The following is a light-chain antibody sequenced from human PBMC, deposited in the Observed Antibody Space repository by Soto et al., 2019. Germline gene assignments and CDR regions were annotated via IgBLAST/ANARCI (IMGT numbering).Light chain of an antibody. V-gene: IGKV3-11*01. CDR1: QGVSSY. CDR3: QQRSTWPLT. Sequence: EIFLPQSPATLSLSPGERATLSCRASQGVSSYLAWYQQKPGQAPRLLIYDASNRATGIPARFSGSGSGTDFTLTISSLEPEDFAVYYCQQRSTWPLTFGGGTKVEIK. CDR2: DAS. J-gene: IGKJ4*01.